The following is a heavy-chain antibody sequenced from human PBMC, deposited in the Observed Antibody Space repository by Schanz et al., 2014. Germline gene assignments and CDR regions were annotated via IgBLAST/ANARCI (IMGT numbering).Heavy chain of an antibody. CDR1: GYTFTDYY. CDR3: ARDPYGKNSGDXXY. V-gene: IGHV1-2*06. CDR2: INPNTGGT. Sequence: QVQLVQSGAEVKKLGASVKVSCKASGYTFTDYYMHWVRQAPGQGLEWMGRINPNTGGTNFAQKFQGRVTMTRDTSITTAYMDLSGLTSDDTAVYFCARDPYGKNSGDXXYWGQGTLVTVSS. D-gene: IGHD3-10*01. J-gene: IGHJ4*02.